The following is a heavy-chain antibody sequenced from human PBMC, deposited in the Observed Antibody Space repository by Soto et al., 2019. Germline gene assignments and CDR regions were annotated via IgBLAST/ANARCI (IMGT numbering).Heavy chain of an antibody. CDR2: INHSGST. D-gene: IGHD6-19*01. CDR1: GGSFSGYY. Sequence: SETLSLTCAVYGGSFSGYYWSWIRQPPGKGLEWIGEINHSGSTNYNPSLKSRVTISVDTSKNQFSLKLSSVTAADTAVYYCARGRHGYSSGRDYFDYWGQGTLVTFSS. V-gene: IGHV4-34*01. CDR3: ARGRHGYSSGRDYFDY. J-gene: IGHJ4*02.